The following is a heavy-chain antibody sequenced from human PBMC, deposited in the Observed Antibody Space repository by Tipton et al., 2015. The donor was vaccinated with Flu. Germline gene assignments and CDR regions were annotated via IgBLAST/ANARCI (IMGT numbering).Heavy chain of an antibody. Sequence: TLSLTCTVSGGSISSSSYYWGWIRQPPGKGLEWIGTIYYSGSTYYNPSLKSRVTMSVDTSKNQFPLKLSSVTAADTAVYYCARGDSHGSAVRWGQGTRVTVSS. V-gene: IGHV4-39*06. J-gene: IGHJ4*01. CDR2: IYYSGST. CDR3: ARGDSHGSAVR. D-gene: IGHD3-10*01. CDR1: GGSISSSSYY.